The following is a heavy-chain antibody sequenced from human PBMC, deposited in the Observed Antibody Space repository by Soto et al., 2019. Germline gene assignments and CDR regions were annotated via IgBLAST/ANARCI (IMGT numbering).Heavy chain of an antibody. D-gene: IGHD6-6*01. CDR1: GFTFSSYA. J-gene: IGHJ4*02. Sequence: GGSLRLSCAASGFTFSSYAMSWVRQAPGKGLEWVSAISGSGGSTYYADSVKGRFTISRDNSKNTLYLQMNSLRAEDTAVYYCEKDRARQLGPIYFDYWGQGTLVTVYS. V-gene: IGHV3-23*01. CDR2: ISGSGGST. CDR3: EKDRARQLGPIYFDY.